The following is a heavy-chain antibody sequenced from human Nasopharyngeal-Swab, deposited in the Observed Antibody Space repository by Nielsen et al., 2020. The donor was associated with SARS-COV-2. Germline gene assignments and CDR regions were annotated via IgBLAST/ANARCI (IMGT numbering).Heavy chain of an antibody. J-gene: IGHJ4*02. CDR2: ISGSGGST. V-gene: IGHV3-23*01. CDR3: AKDREATYYYGSGSFDY. CDR1: GFTFSSYA. Sequence: GESLKISCAASGFTFSSYAMSWVRQAPGKGLEWVSAISGSGGSTYYADSVKGRFTISRDNSKNTPYLQMNSLRAEDTAVYYCAKDREATYYYGSGSFDYWGQGTLVTVSS. D-gene: IGHD3-10*01.